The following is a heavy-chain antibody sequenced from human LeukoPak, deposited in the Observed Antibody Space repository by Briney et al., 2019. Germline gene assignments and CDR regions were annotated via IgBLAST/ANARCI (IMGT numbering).Heavy chain of an antibody. CDR1: GFTFSSYW. Sequence: PGGSLRLSCAASGFTFSSYWMSWVRQAPGKGLEWVANIKQDGSEKYYVDSVKGRFTISRDNAKNSLYLQMNSLRAEDTAVYYCATYYYGSGSYYNYFDYWGQGTLVTVSS. CDR2: IKQDGSEK. D-gene: IGHD3-10*01. J-gene: IGHJ4*02. CDR3: ATYYYGSGSYYNYFDY. V-gene: IGHV3-7*01.